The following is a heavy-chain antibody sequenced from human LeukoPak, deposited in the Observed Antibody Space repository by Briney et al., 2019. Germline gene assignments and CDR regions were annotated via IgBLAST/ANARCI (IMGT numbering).Heavy chain of an antibody. CDR2: ISWDGGSR. CDR1: GFSFDEYT. D-gene: IGHD3-22*01. Sequence: PGGSLRLSCAASGFSFDEYTLHGVRQAPGKGLEWVSLISWDGGSRDYADSVKGRFTISRDNRKNSLYRQMNSLRTEDTALYYCAKDLDSSGYRFYFRHWGQGTLVTVSS. CDR3: AKDLDSSGYRFYFRH. V-gene: IGHV3-43*01. J-gene: IGHJ1*01.